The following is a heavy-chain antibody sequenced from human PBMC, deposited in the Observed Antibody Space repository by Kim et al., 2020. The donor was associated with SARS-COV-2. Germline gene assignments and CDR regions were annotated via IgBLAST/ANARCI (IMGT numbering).Heavy chain of an antibody. D-gene: IGHD4-17*01. V-gene: IGHV4-59*08. Sequence: KSRVTISVDTSKNQFSLKLSSVTAADTAVYYCARRGVTTGERYYYYYMDVWGKGTTVTVSS. CDR3: ARRGVTTGERYYYYYMDV. J-gene: IGHJ6*03.